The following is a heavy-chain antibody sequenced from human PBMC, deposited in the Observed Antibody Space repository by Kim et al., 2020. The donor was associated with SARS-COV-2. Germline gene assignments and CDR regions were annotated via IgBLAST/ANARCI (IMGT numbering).Heavy chain of an antibody. J-gene: IGHJ4*02. V-gene: IGHV5-51*01. D-gene: IGHD2-2*01. Sequence: RYSPSFQGQVTISADNAISTAYRQWSSLKASDTAMYYCARQVVPAAMADYWGQGTLVTVSS. CDR3: ARQVVPAAMADY.